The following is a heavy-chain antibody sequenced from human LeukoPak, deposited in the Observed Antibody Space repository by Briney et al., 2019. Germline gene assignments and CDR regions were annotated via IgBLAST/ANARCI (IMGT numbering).Heavy chain of an antibody. CDR1: WLTSSSYN. V-gene: IGHV3-48*01. CDR3: ARDEYYDSSGYTS. CDR2: ISSSGSTI. J-gene: IGHJ4*02. Sequence: GGGPRLPLSAPWLTSSSYNKTWCRPAPGEGGGWPSYISSSGSTIYYADSVKGRFTISRDNAKNSLYLQMNSLRAEDTAVYYCARDEYYDSSGYTSWGQGTLVTVSS. D-gene: IGHD3-22*01.